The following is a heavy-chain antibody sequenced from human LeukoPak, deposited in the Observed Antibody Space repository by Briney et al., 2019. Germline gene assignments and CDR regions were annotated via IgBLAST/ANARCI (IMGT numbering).Heavy chain of an antibody. J-gene: IGHJ4*02. V-gene: IGHV3-21*01. CDR2: INKGGSFI. Sequence: GGSLRLSCAASGFTFRDYTMNWVRQAPGKGLEWVSAINKGGSFIKYADSVKGRFIVSRDNAKNLLFLQMNSLRAEDTAVYYCATLVATTQFDYWGQGTLVTVSS. CDR3: ATLVATTQFDY. D-gene: IGHD5-12*01. CDR1: GFTFRDYT.